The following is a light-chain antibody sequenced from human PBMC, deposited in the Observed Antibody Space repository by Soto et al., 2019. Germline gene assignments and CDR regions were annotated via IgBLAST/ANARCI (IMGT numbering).Light chain of an antibody. V-gene: IGKV3-20*01. Sequence: EIVMPQSPATLSVSPGESAPLSCRARQTVRNNYLAWYQQKPGQAPRLLIYDASSRATGIPDRFSGGGSGTDFTLTISRLEAEDFAVYYCQQYGSSFQNTFGQGTRLEIK. CDR3: QQYGSSFQNT. CDR1: QTVRNNY. CDR2: DAS. J-gene: IGKJ5*01.